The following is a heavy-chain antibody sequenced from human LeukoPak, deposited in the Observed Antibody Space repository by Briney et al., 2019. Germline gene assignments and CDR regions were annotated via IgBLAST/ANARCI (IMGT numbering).Heavy chain of an antibody. CDR1: GYTFTSYG. CDR3: ARVSYGSGSYYNALFDY. D-gene: IGHD3-10*01. CDR2: ISAYNGNT. Sequence: ASVKVSCKASGYTFTSYGISWVRQAPGQGLEWMGWISAYNGNTNYAQKLQGRVTMTTDTSTSTAYMELRSLRSDDTAVYYCARVSYGSGSYYNALFDYWGQGTLVTVSS. V-gene: IGHV1-18*01. J-gene: IGHJ4*02.